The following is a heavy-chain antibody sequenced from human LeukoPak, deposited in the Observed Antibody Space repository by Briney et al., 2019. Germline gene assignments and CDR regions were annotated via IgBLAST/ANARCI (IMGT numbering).Heavy chain of an antibody. J-gene: IGHJ3*02. CDR2: IYYSGTT. CDR1: DGSISSSTYY. V-gene: IGHV4-39*01. CDR3: ARSVDAYNFGAFDI. Sequence: ASETQSLTCTVSDGSISSSTYYWGWIRHPPGKGLEWLGCIYYSGTTFYNPSLNSRVTMSVDTSKNQFSLKLSSVTATDTAVYFCARSVDAYNFGAFDIWGQGTMVTVSS. D-gene: IGHD5-24*01.